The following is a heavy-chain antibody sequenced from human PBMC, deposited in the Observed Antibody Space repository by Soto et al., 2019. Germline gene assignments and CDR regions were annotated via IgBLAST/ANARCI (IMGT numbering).Heavy chain of an antibody. V-gene: IGHV1-18*04. CDR1: GYTFTSYG. J-gene: IGHJ6*02. D-gene: IGHD6-13*01. CDR2: ISAYNGNT. CDR3: AIDRTSRSWLYYHYYGMDV. Sequence: AAVKCSFKASGYTFTSYGISWVRQAPGQGLEWMGWISAYNGNTNYAQKLQGRVTMTTDTSTSTAYMELRSLRSDDTAVYYCAIDRTSRSWLYYHYYGMDVWGQRTTVTVSS.